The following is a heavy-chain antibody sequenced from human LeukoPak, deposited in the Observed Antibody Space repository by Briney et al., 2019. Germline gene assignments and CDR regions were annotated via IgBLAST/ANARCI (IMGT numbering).Heavy chain of an antibody. CDR2: IKQDGSEK. J-gene: IGHJ4*02. D-gene: IGHD6-19*01. CDR1: GFTFSSYW. Sequence: GGSLRLSCAASGFTFSSYWMSWVRQAPGKGLEWVANIKQDGSEKYYVDSVKGRFTISRDNAKNSLYLQMDSLRVEDTAFYYCAKDNRRHYTSGPNPDSLHWGQGALVTVSS. CDR3: AKDNRRHYTSGPNPDSLH. V-gene: IGHV3-7*03.